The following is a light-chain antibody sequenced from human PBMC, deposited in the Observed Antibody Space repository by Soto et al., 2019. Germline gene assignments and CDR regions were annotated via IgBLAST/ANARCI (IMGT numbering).Light chain of an antibody. CDR2: TAS. CDR3: QKYNSAPRT. CDR1: QGVSTW. J-gene: IGKJ1*01. V-gene: IGKV1-12*01. Sequence: DIQMTQSTSSVSASVGDRVTITCRASQGVSTWLAWYQQKPGKAPNLLIYTASSLQSGVPSRFSGSGSGTDFTLTISSLQPEDVATYYCQKYNSAPRTFGQGTKVDIK.